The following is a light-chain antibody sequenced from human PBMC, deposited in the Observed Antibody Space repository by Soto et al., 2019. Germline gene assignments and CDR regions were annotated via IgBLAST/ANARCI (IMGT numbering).Light chain of an antibody. CDR3: QQYNIYSWT. CDR1: ESISTW. V-gene: IGKV1-5*03. J-gene: IGKJ1*01. Sequence: DIQMTQSPSPLSSSLRDRFTITCRASESISTWLAWYQQKPGKAPTILIYKASSLESGVTSRFSGSGSGKEFTLTISSLQPDDFATYYCQQYNIYSWTFGQGTKVDI. CDR2: KAS.